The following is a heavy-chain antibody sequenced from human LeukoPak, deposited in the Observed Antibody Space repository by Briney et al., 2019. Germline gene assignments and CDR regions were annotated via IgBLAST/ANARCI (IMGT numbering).Heavy chain of an antibody. J-gene: IGHJ4*02. CDR1: GFIFGINE. V-gene: IGHV3-23*01. D-gene: IGHD2-21*01. Sequence: GGSLRLSCAASGFIFGINEMTWVRQAPGKGLEGVSGISAEGYDTYYADSVKGRFTLSRDNSKSTLFLLMNSLRAEDTALYYCAKDPRGPDSWGQGTLVTVSS. CDR2: ISAEGYDT. CDR3: AKDPRGPDS.